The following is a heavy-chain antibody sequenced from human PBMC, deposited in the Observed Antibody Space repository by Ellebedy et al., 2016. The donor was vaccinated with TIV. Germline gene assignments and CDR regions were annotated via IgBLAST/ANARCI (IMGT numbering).Heavy chain of an antibody. CDR1: GFTFSSYG. V-gene: IGHV3-30*18. D-gene: IGHD2-2*01. Sequence: PGGSLRLSCAASGFTFSSYGMHWVRQAPGKGLEWVAVISDDGRTYFHGDSVKGRFTISRDNSKNTLYLQMNSLRAEDTAVYYCAKKVAPATATYGMDVWGQGTTVTVS. CDR3: AKKVAPATATYGMDV. J-gene: IGHJ6*02. CDR2: ISDDGRTY.